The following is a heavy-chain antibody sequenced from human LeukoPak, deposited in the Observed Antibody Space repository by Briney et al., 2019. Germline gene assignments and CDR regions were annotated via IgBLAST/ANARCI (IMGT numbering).Heavy chain of an antibody. V-gene: IGHV4-59*08. J-gene: IGHJ5*02. CDR1: GGTISSYY. Sequence: SETLSLTCTVSGGTISSYYWSWIRQPPGKGLEWIGYIYYSGSTNYNPSLKSRVTISVDTSKNQFSLKLSSVTAADTAVYYCARLEVYYDSSGYYNWFDPWGQGTLVADSS. CDR2: IYYSGST. CDR3: ARLEVYYDSSGYYNWFDP. D-gene: IGHD3-22*01.